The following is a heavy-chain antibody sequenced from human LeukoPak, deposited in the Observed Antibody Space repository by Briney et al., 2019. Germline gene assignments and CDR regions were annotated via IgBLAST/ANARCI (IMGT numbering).Heavy chain of an antibody. CDR2: ISGSGGST. D-gene: IGHD5-18*01. Sequence: GGSLRLFCAASGFTFSSYAMSWVRQAPGKGLEWVSAISGSGGSTYYADSVKGRFTISRDNSKNTLYLQMDSLRAEDTAVYYCAKGPLGTAMVYFDYWGQGTLVTVSS. V-gene: IGHV3-23*01. CDR1: GFTFSSYA. J-gene: IGHJ4*02. CDR3: AKGPLGTAMVYFDY.